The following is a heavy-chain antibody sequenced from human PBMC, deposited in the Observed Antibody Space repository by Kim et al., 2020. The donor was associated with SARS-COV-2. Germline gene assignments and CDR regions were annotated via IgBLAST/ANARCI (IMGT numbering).Heavy chain of an antibody. Sequence: SETLSLTCAVYGGSFSGYYWSWIRQPPGKGLEWIGEINHSGSTNYNPSLKSRVTISVDTSKNQFSLKLSSVTAADTAVYYCAREGGALFWGSGGMDVWGQGTTVTVSS. V-gene: IGHV4-34*01. CDR1: GGSFSGYY. CDR3: AREGGALFWGSGGMDV. D-gene: IGHD3-16*01. CDR2: INHSGST. J-gene: IGHJ6*02.